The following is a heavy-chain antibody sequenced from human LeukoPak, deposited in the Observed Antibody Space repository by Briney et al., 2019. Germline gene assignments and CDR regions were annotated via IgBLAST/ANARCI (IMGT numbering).Heavy chain of an antibody. CDR3: AKSSVWFGELTDYYYGMDV. D-gene: IGHD3-10*01. CDR2: ISGSGGST. V-gene: IGHV3-23*01. Sequence: GGSLRLSCAASGFTFSSYAMSWVRQAPGKGLEWVSAISGSGGSTYYADSVKGRFTISRDNSKNTLYLQMNSLRAEDTAVYYCAKSSVWFGELTDYYYGMDVWGQGTTVTVSS. CDR1: GFTFSSYA. J-gene: IGHJ6*02.